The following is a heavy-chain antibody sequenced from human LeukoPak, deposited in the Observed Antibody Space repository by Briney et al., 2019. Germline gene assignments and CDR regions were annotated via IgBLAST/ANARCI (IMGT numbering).Heavy chain of an antibody. CDR1: GGSISSYY. CDR2: LHYSGST. V-gene: IGHV4-59*01. D-gene: IGHD5-12*01. Sequence: SATLSLTCSGSGGSISSYYWCLVRQTPWHRLYLMRSLHYSGSTNYNPSLKSRVTIPVDTSKNQFSLKLTSVTAADTAVYYCVRGVGDSGYGRFADYWGQGILVIVSS. CDR3: VRGVGDSGYGRFADY. J-gene: IGHJ4*02.